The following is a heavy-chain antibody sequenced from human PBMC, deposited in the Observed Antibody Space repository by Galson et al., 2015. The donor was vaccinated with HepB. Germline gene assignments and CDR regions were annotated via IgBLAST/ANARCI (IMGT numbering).Heavy chain of an antibody. CDR2: IYSGGST. D-gene: IGHD1-1*01. V-gene: IGHV3-66*02. CDR3: ARGEGYPHYYYYYGMDV. Sequence: SLRLSCAASGFTVSSNYMSWVRQAPGKGLEWVSVIYSGGSTYYADSVKGRFTISRDNSKNTLYLQMNSLRAEDTAVYYCARGEGYPHYYYYYGMDVWGQGTTVTVSS. J-gene: IGHJ6*02. CDR1: GFTVSSNY.